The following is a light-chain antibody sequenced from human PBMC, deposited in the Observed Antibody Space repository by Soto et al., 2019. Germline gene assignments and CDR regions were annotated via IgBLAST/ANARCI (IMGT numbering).Light chain of an antibody. Sequence: QSALTQTPSASWSHGQSVTISCTGTSSDVGGYNYVSWYQQHPGKAPKLMIYEVSKRPSGVPDRFSGSKYGNTASLTVSGLQAEDEADYYCSSYAASNNLVFGGGTKLTVL. J-gene: IGLJ2*01. V-gene: IGLV2-8*01. CDR2: EVS. CDR3: SSYAASNNLV. CDR1: SSDVGGYNY.